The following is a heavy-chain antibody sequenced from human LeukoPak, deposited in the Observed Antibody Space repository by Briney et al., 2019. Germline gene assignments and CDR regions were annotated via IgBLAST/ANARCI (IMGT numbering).Heavy chain of an antibody. CDR3: ARQGTGTAPDRPCYYYYGMDV. CDR2: ISSSGSTI. J-gene: IGHJ6*02. D-gene: IGHD1-1*01. CDR1: GFTFSDYY. Sequence: KPGGSLRLSCAASGFTFSDYYMSWIRQAPGKGLEWVSYISSSGSTIYYADSVKGRFTISRDNAKNSLYLQMNSLRAEDTAVYYCARQGTGTAPDRPCYYYYGMDVWGQGTTVTVSS. V-gene: IGHV3-11*01.